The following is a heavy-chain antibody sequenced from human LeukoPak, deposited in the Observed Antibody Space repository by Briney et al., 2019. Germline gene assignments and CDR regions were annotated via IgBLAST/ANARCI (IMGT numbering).Heavy chain of an antibody. CDR3: ARSSYSSNWSKDY. CDR2: IYYSGST. J-gene: IGHJ4*02. Sequence: PSETLFLTCTVSGGSISRSTNYWGWIRQPPGKGLEWIGSIYYSGSTYYNPSLKSRVTISVDASKNQFSLKVSSVTAADTAVYYCARSSYSSNWSKDYWGQGTLVTVSS. CDR1: GGSISRSTNY. D-gene: IGHD4-23*01. V-gene: IGHV4-39*01.